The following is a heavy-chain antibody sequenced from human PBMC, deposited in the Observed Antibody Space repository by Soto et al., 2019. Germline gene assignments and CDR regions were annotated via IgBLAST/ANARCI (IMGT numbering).Heavy chain of an antibody. CDR3: AKELGGYSYGYELDY. D-gene: IGHD5-18*01. CDR1: GFNCDSYA. J-gene: IGHJ4*02. CDR2: ISWNSGTT. Sequence: GGSLRLSCAASGFNCDSYAMQWVRQAAGKGLEWVSSISWNSGTTGYAASVKGRFTISRDNAKTSLYLQMDSLRAEDTALYYCAKELGGYSYGYELDYWGQGTLVTVSS. V-gene: IGHV3-9*01.